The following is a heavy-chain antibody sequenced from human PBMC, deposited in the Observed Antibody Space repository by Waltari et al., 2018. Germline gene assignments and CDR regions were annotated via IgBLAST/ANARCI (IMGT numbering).Heavy chain of an antibody. CDR3: GRVAFGDDGGYFQH. CDR2: MQNRGST. D-gene: IGHD4-17*01. J-gene: IGHJ1*01. Sequence: QLQLQESGPGLVKPSETLSLTCTVSGGSISTNYNWAWIRQPPGKGLELMGNMQNRGSTFYNPALKSRVTISLDTSMTQFSLRLTSVNAADTAVYFCGRVAFGDDGGYFQHWGQGTLVTISS. CDR1: GGSISTNYN. V-gene: IGHV4-39*01.